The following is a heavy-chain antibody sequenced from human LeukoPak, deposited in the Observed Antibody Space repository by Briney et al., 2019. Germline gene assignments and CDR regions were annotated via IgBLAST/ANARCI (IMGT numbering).Heavy chain of an antibody. J-gene: IGHJ4*02. CDR1: GYSITRGSY. CDR3: ARLQTYSGYEDFDH. CDR2: INHSEST. Sequence: SETLSLTCTVSGYSITRGSYWGWIRQPPGKGLEWIGEINHSESTNYNPSLKSRVAISIDTSKNQFSLRLTSVTAADTAVYYCARLQTYSGYEDFDHWGQGTLVTVSS. V-gene: IGHV4-38-2*02. D-gene: IGHD5-12*01.